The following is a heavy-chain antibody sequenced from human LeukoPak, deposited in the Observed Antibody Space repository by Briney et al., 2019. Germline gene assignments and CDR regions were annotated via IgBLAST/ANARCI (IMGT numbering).Heavy chain of an antibody. CDR3: AADSGSYVFDY. CDR2: IYTSGST. CDR1: GGSISGSY. Sequence: SETLSLTCTVSGGSISGSYWNWVRQPAEKGLEWIGRIYTSGSTNYNPSLKSRVTMSIDTSKNQFSLKLSSVTAADTAVYYCAADSGSYVFDYWGQGTLVTVSS. D-gene: IGHD1-26*01. J-gene: IGHJ4*02. V-gene: IGHV4-4*07.